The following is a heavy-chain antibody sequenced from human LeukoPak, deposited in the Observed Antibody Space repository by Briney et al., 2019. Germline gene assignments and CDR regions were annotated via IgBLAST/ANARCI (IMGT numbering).Heavy chain of an antibody. J-gene: IGHJ3*02. V-gene: IGHV1-2*02. Sequence: ASVKVSCKASRYTFTGYYIHWVRQAPGQGLEWMGWINPNSGGTNYAQKFQGRVTMTRDTSISTAYMELSRLRSDDTAVYYCARSYSSSWYDMSAFDIWGQGTMVTVSS. CDR2: INPNSGGT. CDR3: ARSYSSSWYDMSAFDI. D-gene: IGHD6-13*01. CDR1: RYTFTGYY.